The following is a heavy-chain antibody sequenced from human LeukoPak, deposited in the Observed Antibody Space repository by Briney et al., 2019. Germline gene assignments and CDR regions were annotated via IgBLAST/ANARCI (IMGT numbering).Heavy chain of an antibody. CDR3: ARDSRPPSAVRSDY. Sequence: ASVKVSCKASGYTFTTYGISWVRQAPGQGLEWMGWISDYNGNTNYAQKLQGRVTMTTDTSTSTAYMELRSLRSDDTAVYYCARDSRPPSAVRSDYWGQGTLVTVSS. CDR2: ISDYNGNT. CDR1: GYTFTTYG. J-gene: IGHJ4*02. V-gene: IGHV1-18*01. D-gene: IGHD3-10*01.